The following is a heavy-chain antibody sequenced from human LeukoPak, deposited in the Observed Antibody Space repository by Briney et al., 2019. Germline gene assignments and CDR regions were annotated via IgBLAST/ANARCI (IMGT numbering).Heavy chain of an antibody. CDR3: ANGHTYYYDSSGYPPVVYFDY. J-gene: IGHJ4*02. CDR1: GFTFSSYA. D-gene: IGHD3-22*01. CDR2: ISGSGGAT. Sequence: GGSLRLSCAASGFTFSSYAMSWVRQAPGKGLEWVSGISGSGGATYYAGSVRGRFTISRDNSKNTLYLQMNSLRAEDTAVYYCANGHTYYYDSSGYPPVVYFDYWGQGTLVTVSS. V-gene: IGHV3-23*01.